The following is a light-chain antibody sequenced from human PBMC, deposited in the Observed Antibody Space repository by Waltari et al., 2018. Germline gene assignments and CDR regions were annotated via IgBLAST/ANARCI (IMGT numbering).Light chain of an antibody. CDR3: QQYKISPYL. CDR2: KTS. CDR1: QTIGGW. J-gene: IGKJ2*01. Sequence: DIRLTQFPPTLSASVGYRVTITCRASQTIGGWLAWYQQKPGKAPILLIYKTSNLQTGVPSRFSGSGYGTDFTLTISSLQPDDSATYYCQQYKISPYLFGQGTKLEL. V-gene: IGKV1-5*03.